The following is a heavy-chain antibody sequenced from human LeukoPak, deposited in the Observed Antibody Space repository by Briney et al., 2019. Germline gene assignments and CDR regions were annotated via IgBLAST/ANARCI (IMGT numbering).Heavy chain of an antibody. J-gene: IGHJ4*02. D-gene: IGHD3-22*01. CDR2: ISYDGSNK. Sequence: GGSLRLSCAASGFTFSSYGMHWVRQAPGKGLEWVAVISYDGSNKYYADSVKGRFSISRDNSKSTLYLQMSSLRAEDTAVYYCAKPDYYVYSGYYLRFFDHWGQGTLVTVSS. CDR1: GFTFSSYG. V-gene: IGHV3-30*18. CDR3: AKPDYYVYSGYYLRFFDH.